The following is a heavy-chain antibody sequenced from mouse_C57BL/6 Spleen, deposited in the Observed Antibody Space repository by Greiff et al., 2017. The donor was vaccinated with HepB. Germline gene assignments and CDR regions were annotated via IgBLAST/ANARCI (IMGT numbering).Heavy chain of an antibody. V-gene: IGHV1-50*01. D-gene: IGHD3-3*01. J-gene: IGHJ3*01. Sequence: QVQLQQPGAELVKPGASVKLSCKASGYTFTSYWMQWVKQRPGQGLEWIGEIDPSDSYTNYNQKFKGKATLTVDTTSSTDYLQLSSLTSEDSAVYYCARVTRQVGAYWGQGTLVTVSA. CDR1: GYTFTSYW. CDR2: IDPSDSYT. CDR3: ARVTRQVGAY.